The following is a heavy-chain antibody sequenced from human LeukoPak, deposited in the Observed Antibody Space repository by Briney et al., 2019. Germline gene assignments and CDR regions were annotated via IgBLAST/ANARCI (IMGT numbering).Heavy chain of an antibody. J-gene: IGHJ4*02. V-gene: IGHV3-30*18. CDR2: ISYDGSNK. D-gene: IGHD3-10*01. CDR3: ANYGSVSYFAY. Sequence: PGGSLRLSCAASGFTFSNYGMHWVRQAPGKGLEWVALISYDGSNKYYADSVKGRFTISRDNSKNTLYLQMISLRAEDTAVYCCANYGSVSYFAYWGQGTLVTVSS. CDR1: GFTFSNYG.